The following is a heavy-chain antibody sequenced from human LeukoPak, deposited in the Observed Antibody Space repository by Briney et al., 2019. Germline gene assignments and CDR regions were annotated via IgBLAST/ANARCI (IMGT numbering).Heavy chain of an antibody. CDR2: IIPIFGTA. Sequence: ASVKVSCQASGGTFSSYAISWVRRAPGQGLEWMGGIIPIFGTANYAQKFQGRVTMTRNTSISTAYMELSSLRSEDTAVYYCASGIAAAGDYYYYYMDVWGKGTTVTISS. J-gene: IGHJ6*03. D-gene: IGHD6-13*01. V-gene: IGHV1-69*05. CDR3: ASGIAAAGDYYYYYMDV. CDR1: GGTFSSYA.